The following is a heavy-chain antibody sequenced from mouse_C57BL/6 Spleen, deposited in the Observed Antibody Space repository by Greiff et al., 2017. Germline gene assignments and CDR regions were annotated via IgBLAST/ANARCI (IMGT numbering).Heavy chain of an antibody. Sequence: EVKVEESGGGLVQPGGSMKLSCAASGFTFSDAWMDWVRQSPEKGLEWVAEIRNKANNHATYYAESVKGRFTISRDDSKSSVYLQMNSLRAEDTGIYYCTRGGNYAYYAMDYWGQGTSVTVSS. D-gene: IGHD2-1*01. V-gene: IGHV6-6*01. CDR2: IRNKANNHAT. CDR3: TRGGNYAYYAMDY. CDR1: GFTFSDAW. J-gene: IGHJ4*01.